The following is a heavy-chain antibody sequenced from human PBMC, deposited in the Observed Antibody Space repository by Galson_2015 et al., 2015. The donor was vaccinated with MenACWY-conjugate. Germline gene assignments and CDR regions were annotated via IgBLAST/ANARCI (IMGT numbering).Heavy chain of an antibody. V-gene: IGHV2-70*11. Sequence: PALVTPPATLTLACTFSGFSLGTYAMCIYWVRQPPGKALEGPARTPWRENKYYTTSLKTRLTSSKDTSTNQRVLTMTNVDPVDTATYYCARMHIVLDATDAFEIWGQGTMVTVSS. J-gene: IGHJ3*02. CDR3: ARMHIVLDATDAFEI. CDR2: TPWRENK. CDR1: GFSLGTYAMC. D-gene: IGHD3-22*01.